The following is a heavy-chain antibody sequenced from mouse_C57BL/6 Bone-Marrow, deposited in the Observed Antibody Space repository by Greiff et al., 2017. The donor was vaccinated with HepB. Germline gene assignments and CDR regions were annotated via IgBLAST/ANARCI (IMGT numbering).Heavy chain of an antibody. CDR1: DSEVFPIAY. J-gene: IGHJ4*01. CDR3: ARGAYYYGSSYAMDY. CDR2: ILPSIGRT. D-gene: IGHD1-1*01. Sequence: VQLQQSGSELRSPGSSVKLSCKDFDSEVFPIAYMSWVRQKPGHGFEWIGGILPSIGRTIYGEKFEDKATLDADTLSNTAYLELNSLTSEDSAIYYCARGAYYYGSSYAMDYWGQGTSVTVSS. V-gene: IGHV15-2*01.